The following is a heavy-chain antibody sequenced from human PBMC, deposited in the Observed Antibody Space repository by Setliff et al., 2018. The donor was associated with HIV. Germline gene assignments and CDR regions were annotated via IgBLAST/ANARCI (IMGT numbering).Heavy chain of an antibody. CDR1: GFTFSSYS. CDR3: ARDKGPNLLDY. J-gene: IGHJ4*01. V-gene: IGHV3-48*01. CDR2: ISSSSNTI. Sequence: GGSLRLSCAASGFTFSSYSMNWVRQAPGKGLEWISYISSSSNTIYYADSVKGRFTISRDNAKNSLYLQMNSLRAEDTAVYYCARDKGPNLLDYWGPGTLVTVSS. D-gene: IGHD2-8*01.